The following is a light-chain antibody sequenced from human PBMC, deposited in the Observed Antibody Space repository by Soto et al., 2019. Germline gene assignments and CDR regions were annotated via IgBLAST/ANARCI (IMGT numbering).Light chain of an antibody. CDR1: SGHSSYV. CDR2: LEGSGNY. Sequence: QSVLTQSSSASASLGSSVRLTCTLSSGHSSYVIAWHQQQPGKAPRYLMKLEGSGNYNKGSGVPDRFSGSSSGADRYLTISNLQFEDEADYYCETWDSNTRVFGTGTKLTVL. CDR3: ETWDSNTRV. J-gene: IGLJ1*01. V-gene: IGLV4-60*02.